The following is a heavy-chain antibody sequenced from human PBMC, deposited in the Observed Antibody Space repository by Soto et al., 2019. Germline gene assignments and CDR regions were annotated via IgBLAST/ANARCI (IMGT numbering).Heavy chain of an antibody. Sequence: GGSLRLSCAASGFTFSSYAMSWVRQARGMGLEWVSAISGSGGSTYYADSVKGRFTISRDNSKNTLYLQMNSLRAEDTAVYYCAKDRLDIVVVVAADLDYWGQGTLVTVSS. J-gene: IGHJ4*02. CDR2: ISGSGGST. CDR3: AKDRLDIVVVVAADLDY. CDR1: GFTFSSYA. D-gene: IGHD2-15*01. V-gene: IGHV3-23*01.